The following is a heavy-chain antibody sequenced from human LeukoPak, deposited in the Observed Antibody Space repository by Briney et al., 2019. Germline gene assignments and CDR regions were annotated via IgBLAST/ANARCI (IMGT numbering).Heavy chain of an antibody. Sequence: SVKVSCKASGGTFSSYAISWVRQAPGQGLEWMGGIIPIFGTANYAQKFQGRVTITADESTSTVYMDLSSLRFEDTAVYYCAREERAIAATGRGAFDYWGQGTLVTVSS. V-gene: IGHV1-69*13. CDR1: GGTFSSYA. CDR3: AREERAIAATGRGAFDY. J-gene: IGHJ4*02. CDR2: IIPIFGTA. D-gene: IGHD6-13*01.